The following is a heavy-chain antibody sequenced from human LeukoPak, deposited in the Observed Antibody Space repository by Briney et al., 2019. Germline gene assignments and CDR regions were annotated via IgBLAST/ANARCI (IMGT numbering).Heavy chain of an antibody. J-gene: IGHJ4*02. CDR3: ARRAFGYCSGGSCYPAFFDY. CDR2: IYYSGST. V-gene: IGHV4-39*07. D-gene: IGHD2-15*01. Sequence: PSETLSLTCTVSGGSISSSSYYWGWFRQPPGKGLGWIGSIYYSGSTYYNPSLKSRVTISVDTSKNQFSLKLSSVTAADTAVYYCARRAFGYCSGGSCYPAFFDYWGQGTLVTVSS. CDR1: GGSISSSSYY.